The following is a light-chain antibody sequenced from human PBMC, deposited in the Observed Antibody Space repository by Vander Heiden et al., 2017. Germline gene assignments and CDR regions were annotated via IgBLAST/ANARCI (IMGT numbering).Light chain of an antibody. J-gene: IGKJ2*01. CDR3: QQDNNWPYT. CDR2: GAS. V-gene: IGKV3-15*01. Sequence: EIVMPQFPATLSVSPGERATLSCRASQSVSSNLAWYQQKPGQAPRLLIFGASTRATGIPARCSGGWSGTDFTLSITSPQSEDFALDYCQQDNNWPYTFGQGTKLEIK. CDR1: QSVSSN.